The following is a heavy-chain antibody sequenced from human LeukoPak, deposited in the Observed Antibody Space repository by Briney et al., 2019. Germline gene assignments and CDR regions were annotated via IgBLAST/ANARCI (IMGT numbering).Heavy chain of an antibody. V-gene: IGHV3-30*02. Sequence: GGSLRLSCAASGFTFSSYGMHWVRQAPGKGLEWVAFIRYDGINKYYADSVKGRFTVSRDNSKNTLYLQMNSLRAEDTAVYYCAKPIREAAAVYYFDYWGQGTLVTVSS. J-gene: IGHJ4*02. D-gene: IGHD6-13*01. CDR1: GFTFSSYG. CDR2: IRYDGINK. CDR3: AKPIREAAAVYYFDY.